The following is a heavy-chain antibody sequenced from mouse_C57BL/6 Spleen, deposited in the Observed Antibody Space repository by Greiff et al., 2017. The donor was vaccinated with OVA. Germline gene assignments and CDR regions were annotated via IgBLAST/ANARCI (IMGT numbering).Heavy chain of an antibody. CDR2: ISSGGSYT. CDR1: GFTFSSYG. CDR3: ARQDDYEGEFAY. D-gene: IGHD2-4*01. J-gene: IGHJ3*01. V-gene: IGHV5-6*01. Sequence: DVQLVESGGDLVKPGGSLKLSCAASGFTFSSYGMSWVRQTPDKRLEWVATISSGGSYTYYPDSVKGRFTISRDNAKNTLYLQMSSLKSEDTAMYYCARQDDYEGEFAYWGQGTLVTVSA.